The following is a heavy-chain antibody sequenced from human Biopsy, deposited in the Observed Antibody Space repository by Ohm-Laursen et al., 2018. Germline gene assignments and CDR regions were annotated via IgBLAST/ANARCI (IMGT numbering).Heavy chain of an antibody. CDR1: GGTFIGFD. J-gene: IGHJ4*02. D-gene: IGHD3-3*01. CDR2: IIAVSGLA. CDR3: ATPFQYYDSWGGYPPFDH. V-gene: IGHV1-69*10. Sequence: SVKVSCKATGGTFIGFDINWVRQAPGEGLEWMGGIIAVSGLANYAPKFQGRVSITADKSTTTAYMELSNLKSEDTAVYYCATPFQYYDSWGGYPPFDHWGQGTLVTVSS.